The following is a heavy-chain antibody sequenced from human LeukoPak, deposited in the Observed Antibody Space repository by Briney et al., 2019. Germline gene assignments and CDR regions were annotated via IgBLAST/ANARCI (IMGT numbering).Heavy chain of an antibody. V-gene: IGHV3-53*01. D-gene: IGHD2-8*01. J-gene: IGHJ4*02. CDR2: IDVVGST. Sequence: GGSLRLSCAASGFTLSTNFVTWVRQAPGKGLEWVSVIDVVGSTYYSDSVKGRFTISRDNSKNTVYLQMKSLRTEDTAIYYCAREDALDYWGRGTLVTVSS. CDR3: AREDALDY. CDR1: GFTLSTNF.